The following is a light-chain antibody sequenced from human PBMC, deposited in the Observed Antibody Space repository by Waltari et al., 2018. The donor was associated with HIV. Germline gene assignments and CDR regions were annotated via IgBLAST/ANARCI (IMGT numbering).Light chain of an antibody. CDR2: EVS. CDR1: SHDLRNYNS. J-gene: IGLJ3*02. V-gene: IGLV2-14*01. Sequence: QSALTQPACVSGSPGQSITISCTGTSHDLRNYNSVYWYQHHPGKAPKVIIYEVSNRPSGVSSRFSGSISANTASLTISGLQAEDEADYFCTSYISSSSPVFGGGTKVTVL. CDR3: TSYISSSSPV.